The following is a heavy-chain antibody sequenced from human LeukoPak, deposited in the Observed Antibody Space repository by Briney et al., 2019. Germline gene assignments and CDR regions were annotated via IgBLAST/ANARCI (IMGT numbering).Heavy chain of an antibody. Sequence: GGSLRLSCAASGFTLRNYAMSWVRQAPGKGLEWVSAISGSGGSTYYADSVKGRFTISRDNSKNTLYQQMNSLRAEDTAVYYCAKDPKAAAGNDYWGQGTLVTVSS. CDR1: GFTLRNYA. J-gene: IGHJ4*02. D-gene: IGHD6-13*01. V-gene: IGHV3-23*01. CDR2: ISGSGGST. CDR3: AKDPKAAAGNDY.